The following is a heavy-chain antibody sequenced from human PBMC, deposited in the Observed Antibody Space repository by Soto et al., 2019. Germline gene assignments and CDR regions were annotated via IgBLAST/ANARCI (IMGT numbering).Heavy chain of an antibody. V-gene: IGHV4-39*01. CDR1: DGSIRSSSCY. CDR3: AGGDYYHSSGYYFYYYTLDV. CDR2: VYYGGST. D-gene: IGHD3-22*01. J-gene: IGHJ6*02. Sequence: PSEPLSLTCIVSDGSIRSSSCYRGWIRQPPGKGREWIGNVYYGGSTYYNPSLKSRVTIYVETSKSQFSLKLSSVTAADTAVYYCAGGDYYHSSGYYFYYYTLDVWGQGTTVTVSS.